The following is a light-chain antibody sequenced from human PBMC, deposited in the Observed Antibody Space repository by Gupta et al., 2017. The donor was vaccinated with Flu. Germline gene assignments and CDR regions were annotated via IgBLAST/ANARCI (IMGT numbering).Light chain of an antibody. V-gene: IGLV6-57*01. J-gene: IGLJ2*01. CDR1: SDSIASNY. CDR2: EDN. Sequence: SSDSIASNYVQWYQQRPGTSPTTVIYEDNQRPSGVPDRFSGSIDRSSNSASLTISGLKTEDEADYYCQSYEVFGGGTKLTVL. CDR3: QSYEV.